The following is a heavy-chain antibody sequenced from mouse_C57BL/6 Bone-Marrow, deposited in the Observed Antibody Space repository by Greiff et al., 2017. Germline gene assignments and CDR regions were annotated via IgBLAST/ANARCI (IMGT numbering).Heavy chain of an antibody. CDR1: GFTFSDYG. CDR2: ISSGSSTI. D-gene: IGHD4-1*01. Sequence: EVQVVESGGGLVKPGGSLKLSCAASGFTFSDYGMHWVRQAPENGLEWVAYISSGSSTIYYADTVKGRFTFSRDNAKNTLFLQMTSLRSEDTAMYYCATGTRYWGQGTTLTVSS. V-gene: IGHV5-17*01. J-gene: IGHJ2*01. CDR3: ATGTRY.